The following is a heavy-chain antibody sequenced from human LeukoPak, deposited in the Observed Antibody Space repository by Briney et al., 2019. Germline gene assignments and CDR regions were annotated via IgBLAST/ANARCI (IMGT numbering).Heavy chain of an antibody. CDR3: ALGELSPDAFDI. CDR1: GGSICSYY. Sequence: SETLSLTCTVSGGSICSYYWSWIRQPPGKGLEGIGYIYYSASTNYNPSLKSRVTISVGTSKNQFSVKLTSVTAPDTAVYYCALGELSPDAFDIWGQGTMLTVSS. CDR2: IYYSAST. V-gene: IGHV4-59*01. D-gene: IGHD3-16*02. J-gene: IGHJ3*02.